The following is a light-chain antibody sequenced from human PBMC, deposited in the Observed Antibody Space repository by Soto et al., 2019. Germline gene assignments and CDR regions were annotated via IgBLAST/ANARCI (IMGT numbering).Light chain of an antibody. V-gene: IGKV3-20*01. Sequence: EIVMTQSPATLSVSPGERATLSCRASQPISNALAWYQQKPGQAPRLLIYGASSRATGIPDRFSGSGSGTDFTLTISRLEPEDFAVYYCQQYGSSPLTFGGGTRLEIK. CDR1: QPISNA. J-gene: IGKJ5*01. CDR3: QQYGSSPLT. CDR2: GAS.